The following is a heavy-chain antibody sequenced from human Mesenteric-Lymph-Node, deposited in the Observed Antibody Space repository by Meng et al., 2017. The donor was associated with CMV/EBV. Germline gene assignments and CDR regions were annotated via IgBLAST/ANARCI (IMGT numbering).Heavy chain of an antibody. D-gene: IGHD3-3*01. CDR1: GSTFRSNE. Sequence: LSLTCAASGSTFRSNEMNWVRQVPGKGLVWVSRIDGDGITTTYADSVKGRCNISRDNSKNTVYLQMSSLGAEDTGVYYCARSSTIFDSPDYWGRGTLVTVSS. J-gene: IGHJ4*02. V-gene: IGHV3-74*01. CDR3: ARSSTIFDSPDY. CDR2: IDGDGITT.